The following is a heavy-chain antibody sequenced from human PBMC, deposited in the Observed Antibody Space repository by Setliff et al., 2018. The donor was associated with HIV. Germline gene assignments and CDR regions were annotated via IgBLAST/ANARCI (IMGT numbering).Heavy chain of an antibody. Sequence: PAETLSLTCTVSGASVSSSSYYWGWIRPPTGKGLEGIGTIYYSGDTQYNPSFKTRVIMSVDTSKNQSSLRLSSVTAADTAVYYCARMEATRPPRGLDYWGPGTLVTVSS. CDR1: GASVSSSSYY. CDR2: IYYSGDT. J-gene: IGHJ4*02. CDR3: ARMEATRPPRGLDY. D-gene: IGHD6-6*01. V-gene: IGHV4-39*01.